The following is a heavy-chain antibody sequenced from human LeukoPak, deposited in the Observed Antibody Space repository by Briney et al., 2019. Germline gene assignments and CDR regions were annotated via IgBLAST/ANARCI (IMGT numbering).Heavy chain of an antibody. Sequence: SETLSLTCAVYGGSFSGYYWSWIRQPPGKGLEWIGEINHSGSTNYNPSLKSRVTISVDTSKNQFSLKLSSVTAADTAVYYCASGQPDIVVVTADQFQHWGQGTLVTVSS. V-gene: IGHV4-34*01. CDR1: GGSFSGYY. CDR2: INHSGST. J-gene: IGHJ1*01. D-gene: IGHD2-21*02. CDR3: ASGQPDIVVVTADQFQH.